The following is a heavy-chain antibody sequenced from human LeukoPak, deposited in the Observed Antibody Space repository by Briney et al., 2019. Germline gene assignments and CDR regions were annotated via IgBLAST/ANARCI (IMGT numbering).Heavy chain of an antibody. V-gene: IGHV3-21*01. J-gene: IGHJ5*02. CDR1: GFTFSSYS. CDR2: ISSSSSYI. Sequence: GGSLRLSCAASGFTFSSYSMNWVRQAPGKGLEWVSSISSSSSYIYYADSVKGRFTISRDNAKNSLYLQMNSLRAEDTAVYYCARGRTPPSLLVDIRKNHAIQWLVCWFDPWGQGTLVTVSS. D-gene: IGHD6-19*01. CDR3: ARGRTPPSLLVDIRKNHAIQWLVCWFDP.